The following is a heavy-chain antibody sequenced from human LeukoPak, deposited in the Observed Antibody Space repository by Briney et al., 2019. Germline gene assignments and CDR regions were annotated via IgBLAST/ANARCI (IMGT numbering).Heavy chain of an antibody. D-gene: IGHD2-15*01. CDR1: GFTFSNSA. V-gene: IGHV3-23*01. CDR2: ISGRGDNT. CDR3: ATATPPYCSGGSCYLDY. Sequence: GGSLRLSCAASGFTFSNSAMAWVRQAPGKGLEWVSAISGRGDNTYYADSVKGRFTISRDNSKNTPYLQMNSLRAEDTAVYYCATATPPYCSGGSCYLDYWGPGNPGHRLL. J-gene: IGHJ4*02.